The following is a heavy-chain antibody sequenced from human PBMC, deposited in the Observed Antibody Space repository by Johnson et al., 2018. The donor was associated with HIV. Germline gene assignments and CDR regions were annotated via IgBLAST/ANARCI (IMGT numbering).Heavy chain of an antibody. J-gene: IGHJ3*02. CDR3: AKGGQWELLAAFDI. V-gene: IGHV3-23*04. CDR1: GFTFSIYA. Sequence: VQLVESGGGLVQPGGSLRLSCAASGFTFSIYAMIWVRQAPGKGLEWVSAISDSGGNKYYSDSVKGRFTISRDNSKNTLYLQMNSLRAEDTAVYCCAKGGQWELLAAFDIWGQGTMVTVSA. CDR2: ISDSGGNK. D-gene: IGHD1-26*01.